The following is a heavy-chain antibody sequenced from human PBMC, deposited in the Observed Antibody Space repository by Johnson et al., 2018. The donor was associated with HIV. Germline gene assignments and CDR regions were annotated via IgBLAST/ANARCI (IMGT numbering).Heavy chain of an antibody. CDR1: GFTFSSYD. Sequence: MQLVESGGGLVQPGGSLRLSCAASGFTFSSYDMHWVRQATGKGLEWVSAIGTAGDTYYPGSVQGRFTISRENAKNSLYLQMNSLRAGDTAVYYCARGGAAAGGAFDIWGQGTMVTVSS. CDR2: IGTAGDT. CDR3: ARGGAAAGGAFDI. V-gene: IGHV3-13*01. D-gene: IGHD6-13*01. J-gene: IGHJ3*02.